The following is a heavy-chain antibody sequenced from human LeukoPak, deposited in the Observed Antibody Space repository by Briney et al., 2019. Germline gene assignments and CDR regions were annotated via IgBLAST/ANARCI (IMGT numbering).Heavy chain of an antibody. CDR1: GFPFSTYA. CDR2: ISGSGGST. J-gene: IGHJ4*02. V-gene: IGHV3-23*01. D-gene: IGHD5-18*01. CDR3: ARGYSYGFDS. Sequence: GGSLRLSCAASGFPFSTYAMTWVRQAPGKGLEWVSAISGSGGSTYYADSVKGRFTISRDNALNTPYLEMNSLRAEDTALYYCARGYSYGFDSWGQGTLVTVSS.